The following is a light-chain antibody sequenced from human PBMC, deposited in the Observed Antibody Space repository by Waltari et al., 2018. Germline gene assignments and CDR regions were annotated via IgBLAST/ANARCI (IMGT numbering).Light chain of an antibody. V-gene: IGKV3-20*01. CDR2: GAS. Sequence: RAPPACRASQSFSRSLAWYQQKPGQAPKLLIYGASTRATGIPDRFTGSGSGTDFSLTISSLEPEDFAIYFCQHYVRLPATFGQGTKVEIK. CDR3: QHYVRLPAT. J-gene: IGKJ1*01. CDR1: QSFSRS.